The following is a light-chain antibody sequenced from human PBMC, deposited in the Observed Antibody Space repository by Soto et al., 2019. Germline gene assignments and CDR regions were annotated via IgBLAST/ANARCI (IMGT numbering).Light chain of an antibody. V-gene: IGKV3-20*01. CDR3: QQYGAQPYY. CDR2: GAS. J-gene: IGKJ2*01. Sequence: EIVLTQSPGILSLYPGERATLSCRASQSVSSSYLGWYQQKPGQAPRLLMYGASRRATGIPDRFSGSGSGTDFTLTISRLEPEDFAVYYCQQYGAQPYYFGQGTKLEIK. CDR1: QSVSSSY.